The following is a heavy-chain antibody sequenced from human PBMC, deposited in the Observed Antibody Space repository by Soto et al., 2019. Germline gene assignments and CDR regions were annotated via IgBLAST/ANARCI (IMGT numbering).Heavy chain of an antibody. V-gene: IGHV1-69*13. D-gene: IGHD2-2*01. CDR3: ARQGGDIVVVPAAMDYYYYGMDV. Sequence: SVKVSCKASGGTFSSYAISWVRQAPGQGLEWMGGIIPIFGTANYAQKFQGRVTITADESTSTAYMELSSLRSEDTAVYYCARQGGDIVVVPAAMDYYYYGMDVWGQGTTVTVSS. CDR1: GGTFSSYA. CDR2: IIPIFGTA. J-gene: IGHJ6*02.